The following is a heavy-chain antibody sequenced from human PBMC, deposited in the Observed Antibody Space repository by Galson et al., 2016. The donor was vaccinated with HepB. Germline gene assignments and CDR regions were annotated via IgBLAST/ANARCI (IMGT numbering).Heavy chain of an antibody. D-gene: IGHD6-25*01. Sequence: SVKVSCKASGGPFSSHAISWVRQAPGQGLEWMGGIIPIFGTANYAQKFQGRVTITADESTSTAYMELSSLRSEDTAVYYCARDRGGYGYYYGMEAWGQGTTVTVSS. V-gene: IGHV1-69*13. CDR2: IIPIFGTA. CDR3: ARDRGGYGYYYGMEA. J-gene: IGHJ6*02. CDR1: GGPFSSHA.